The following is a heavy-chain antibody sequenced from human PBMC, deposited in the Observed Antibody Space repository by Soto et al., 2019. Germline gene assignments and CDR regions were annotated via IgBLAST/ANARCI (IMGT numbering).Heavy chain of an antibody. CDR2: IIPIFGSA. V-gene: IGHV1-69*13. CDR1: GGTLSSYA. Sequence: SVKVSCKAPGGTLSSYAINWVRQAPGQGLEWMGGIIPIFGSANYAPKFQGRVTISADESTSTAYMEVSSLRSEDTAVYYCAGTREVPYYHGMDVWGQGTTVTVSS. CDR3: AGTREVPYYHGMDV. D-gene: IGHD2-2*01. J-gene: IGHJ6*02.